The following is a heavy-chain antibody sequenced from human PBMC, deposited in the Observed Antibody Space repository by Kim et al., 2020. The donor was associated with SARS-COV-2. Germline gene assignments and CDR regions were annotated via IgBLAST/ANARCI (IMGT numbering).Heavy chain of an antibody. J-gene: IGHJ4*02. CDR1: GGSISSGDYY. Sequence: SETLSLTCTVSGGSISSGDYYWSWIRQPPGKGLEWIGYIYYSGSTYYNPSLKSRVTISVDTSKNQFSLKLSSVTAADTAVYYCARVKEASRKTYYFDYWGQGTLVTVSS. CDR3: ARVKEASRKTYYFDY. CDR2: IYYSGST. V-gene: IGHV4-30-4*01.